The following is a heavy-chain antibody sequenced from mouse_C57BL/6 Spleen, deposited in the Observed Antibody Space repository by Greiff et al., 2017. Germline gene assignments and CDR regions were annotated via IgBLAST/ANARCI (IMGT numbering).Heavy chain of an antibody. Sequence: EVKLVESGGGLVQPGGSLKLSCAASGFTFSSYAMPWVRQTPEKSLEWVATISDGGSYTYYPDNVKGRFTISRDTANNNLYLQMSHLKSEDTAMYCCAREDDEYFDVRGTETPVTVSS. D-gene: IGHD2-12*01. J-gene: IGHJ1*03. CDR3: AREDDEYFDV. V-gene: IGHV5-4*03. CDR2: ISDGGSYT. CDR1: GFTFSSYA.